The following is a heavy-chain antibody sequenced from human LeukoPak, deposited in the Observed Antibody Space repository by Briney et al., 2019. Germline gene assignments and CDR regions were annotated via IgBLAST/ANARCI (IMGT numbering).Heavy chain of an antibody. D-gene: IGHD3-16*02. CDR3: ARGRFMITFGGVVVTGWFDP. CDR1: GGSFSGYY. J-gene: IGHJ5*02. CDR2: INHSGST. Sequence: PSETLSLTCAVYGGSFSGYYWSWIRQPPGKGLEWIGEINHSGSTNYNPSLKSRVTISVDTSKNQFSLKLSSVTAADTAVYYCARGRFMITFGGVVVTGWFDPWGQGTLVTASS. V-gene: IGHV4-34*01.